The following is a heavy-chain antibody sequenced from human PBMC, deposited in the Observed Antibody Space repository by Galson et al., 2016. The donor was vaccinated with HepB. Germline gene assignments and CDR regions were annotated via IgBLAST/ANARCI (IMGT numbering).Heavy chain of an antibody. D-gene: IGHD5-18*01. CDR2: IKYDGSEE. J-gene: IGHJ4*02. V-gene: IGHV3-7*01. CDR3: AAGYGTCLPF. CDR1: GFTFSSYW. Sequence: SLRLSCAASGFTFSSYWMTWVRQAPGQGLEWVANIKYDGSEEYYADLVKGRVAISRDNAQKSLYLQINSLRSDDTAVSYCAAGYGTCLPFWGRGTLVTVSS.